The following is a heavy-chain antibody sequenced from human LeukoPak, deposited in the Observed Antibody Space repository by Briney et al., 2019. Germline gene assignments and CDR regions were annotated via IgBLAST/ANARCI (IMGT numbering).Heavy chain of an antibody. D-gene: IGHD2-15*01. CDR2: IWYDGSNK. V-gene: IGHV3-33*01. CDR1: GFTFSSYG. Sequence: PGRSLRLSCAASGFTFSSYGMHWVRQAPGKGLEWVAVIWYDGSNKYYADSVKGRFTISRDNSKNTLYLQMNSLRAEDTAVYYCARVDCNGGSCYFDYWGQGTLVTVSS. J-gene: IGHJ4*02. CDR3: ARVDCNGGSCYFDY.